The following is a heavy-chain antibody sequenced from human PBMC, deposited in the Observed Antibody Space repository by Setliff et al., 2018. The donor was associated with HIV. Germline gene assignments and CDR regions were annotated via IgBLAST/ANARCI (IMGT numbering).Heavy chain of an antibody. CDR1: GGSISGFY. V-gene: IGHV4-59*08. CDR2: IYDSGAT. J-gene: IGHJ6*03. CDR3: ARRGTIWHGVDYHYMDV. D-gene: IGHD2-15*01. Sequence: SETLSLTCTVSGGSISGFYWSWIRQSPGNGLEWIGWIYDSGATKYNPSLKSRATISLETSKMQFSLKLNSVSAADTAVYYCARRGTIWHGVDYHYMDVWGKGTTVTVSS.